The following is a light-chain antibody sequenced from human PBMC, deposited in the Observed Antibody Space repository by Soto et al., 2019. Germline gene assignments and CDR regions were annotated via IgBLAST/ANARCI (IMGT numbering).Light chain of an antibody. CDR3: QQYNNWPHT. CDR1: QTISNS. CDR2: RIS. V-gene: IGKV3-15*01. Sequence: EVVITQSPPTLSVSPGEKVTLSCRASQTISNSLAWYRNKPGQAPSLLIDRISTRATGLPARFSGSGSGTEFTLTISSLQSDDFALYSCQQYNNWPHTFGQGTKLEIK. J-gene: IGKJ2*01.